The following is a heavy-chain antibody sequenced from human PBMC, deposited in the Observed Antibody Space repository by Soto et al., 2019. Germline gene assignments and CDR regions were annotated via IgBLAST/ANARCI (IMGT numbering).Heavy chain of an antibody. CDR2: INQDGTQK. CDR3: ARWESSDWYLGS. V-gene: IGHV3-7*03. CDR1: GFTSSDYW. D-gene: IGHD6-19*01. J-gene: IGHJ4*02. Sequence: EVQLVASGGGLVQPGGSLRLSCAGSGFTSSDYWMNWVRQPPGQGLEWVASINQDGTQKFYVDSVRGRFTISKDNAKNSLFLQMISRRAEDTAFYYCARWESSDWYLGSWGQGTLVTVSS.